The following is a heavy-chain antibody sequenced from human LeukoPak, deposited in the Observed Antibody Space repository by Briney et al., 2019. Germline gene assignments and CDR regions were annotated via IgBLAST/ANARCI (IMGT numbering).Heavy chain of an antibody. J-gene: IGHJ4*02. D-gene: IGHD3-3*01. Sequence: PGGSLRLSCAASGFTFSSYTMNWVRQAPGKGLEWVSSISSSSSYIYYADSVKGRFTISRDNAKNSLYLQMNSLRAEDTAVYYCARDRGGAYDFWSGYYTGYFDYWGQGTLVTVSS. V-gene: IGHV3-21*01. CDR1: GFTFSSYT. CDR3: ARDRGGAYDFWSGYYTGYFDY. CDR2: ISSSSSYI.